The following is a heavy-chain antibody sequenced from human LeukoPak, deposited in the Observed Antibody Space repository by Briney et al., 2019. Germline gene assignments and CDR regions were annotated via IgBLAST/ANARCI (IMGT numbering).Heavy chain of an antibody. J-gene: IGHJ3*02. D-gene: IGHD2-8*01. V-gene: IGHV4-39*01. CDR3: ARGEWSNDAFDI. CDR2: IYYSGSS. CDR1: NDSISNINYY. Sequence: SETLSLTCTVSNDSISNINYYWGWIRQPPGKRLEWIGSIYYSGSSYYNPSLKSRVTISVDTSRNQFFLNLTSVTATDTAVYYCARGEWSNDAFDIWGQGTMVTVSS.